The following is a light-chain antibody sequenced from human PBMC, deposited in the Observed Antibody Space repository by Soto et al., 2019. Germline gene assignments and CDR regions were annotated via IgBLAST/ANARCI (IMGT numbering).Light chain of an antibody. V-gene: IGLV2-14*01. CDR2: EVS. CDR3: SSYTTSSTVV. J-gene: IGLJ1*01. Sequence: QSVLTQPASVSGSPGQSITISCTGTSSDVGGYNYVSWYQQHPGKAPKLMIYEVSNRPSGVSNRFSGSKSGNTASLTISGLQAEDEAGYYCSSYTTSSTVVFGTGTKVTVL. CDR1: SSDVGGYNY.